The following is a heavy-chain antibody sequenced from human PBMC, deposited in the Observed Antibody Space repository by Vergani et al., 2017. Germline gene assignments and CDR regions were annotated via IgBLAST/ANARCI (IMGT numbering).Heavy chain of an antibody. V-gene: IGHV3-23*04. CDR2: ISGDGGSP. CDR3: AKRGYIYGYYYYGMDV. CDR1: GFTFSSYA. D-gene: IGHD5-18*01. J-gene: IGHJ6*02. Sequence: EVQLVESGGGLVQPGGSLRLSCAASGFTFSSYAMSWVRQAPGKGLEWVSAISGDGGSPYYADSVKGRFTISRDNSENTLYLQMNSLRAEDTAVYYCAKRGYIYGYYYYGMDVWGQGTTVTVSS.